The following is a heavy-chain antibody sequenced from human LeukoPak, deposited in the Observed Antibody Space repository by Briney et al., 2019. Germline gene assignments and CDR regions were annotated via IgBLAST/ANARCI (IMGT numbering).Heavy chain of an antibody. CDR3: AKEDWRMDV. J-gene: IGHJ6*02. D-gene: IGHD2-21*01. CDR2: ISGSAGTT. CDR1: GFTFSNYW. V-gene: IGHV3-23*01. Sequence: PGGSLRLSCAASGFTFSNYWMHWVRQTPGKGLEWVSIISGSAGTTYYADSVKGRFTISRDNSKNTLYLQMNSLRAEDTAVYYCAKEDWRMDVWGQGTTVTVSS.